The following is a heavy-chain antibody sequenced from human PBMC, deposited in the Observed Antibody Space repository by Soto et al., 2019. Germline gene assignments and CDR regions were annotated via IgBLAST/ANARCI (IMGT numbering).Heavy chain of an antibody. J-gene: IGHJ6*02. V-gene: IGHV3-7*03. CDR2: INKDGSDK. CDR1: GLTFNNYW. Sequence: WWSLRLSCAVSGLTFNNYWMTWVRQAPGKGLEWVANINKDGSDKNYVDSVKGRFSISRDNAKNSLYLQMNSLRVEDTAMYYCTRWNYAMDVWGQGTTVTVSS. CDR3: TRWNYAMDV.